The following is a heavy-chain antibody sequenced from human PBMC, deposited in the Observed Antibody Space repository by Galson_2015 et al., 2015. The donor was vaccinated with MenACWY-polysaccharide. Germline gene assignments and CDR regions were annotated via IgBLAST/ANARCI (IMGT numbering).Heavy chain of an antibody. J-gene: IGHJ5*02. D-gene: IGHD3-3*01. V-gene: IGHV3-21*06. CDR2: ISSTRRYI. CDR3: ARDPDTVFGAP. Sequence: SLRLSCAASGFTFSKFSMNWVRQAPGKGLEWVSSISSTRRYIYYGDSVKGRFTISRDNDNNSLYLQMNSLRVEDTGVYYCARDPDTVFGAPWGQGTLVTVSS. CDR1: GFTFSKFS.